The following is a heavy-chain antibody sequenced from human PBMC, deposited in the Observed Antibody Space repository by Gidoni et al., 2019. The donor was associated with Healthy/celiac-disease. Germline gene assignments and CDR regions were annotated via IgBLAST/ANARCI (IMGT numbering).Heavy chain of an antibody. D-gene: IGHD3-22*01. CDR3: AREDYDSSGYYLKD. CDR1: GFTVSSNY. J-gene: IGHJ4*02. CDR2: IYSGGST. Sequence: EVQLVESGGGVGQTGGSLRLSCAAAGFTVSSNYMSWVRQAPGKGLEWVSGIYSGGSTYYADPVKGRFTISRDNSKNTLYLQMNSLRAEDTAVYYCAREDYDSSGYYLKDWGQGTLVTVSS. V-gene: IGHV3-66*01.